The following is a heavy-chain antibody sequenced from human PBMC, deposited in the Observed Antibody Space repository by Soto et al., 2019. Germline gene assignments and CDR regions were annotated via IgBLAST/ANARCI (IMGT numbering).Heavy chain of an antibody. CDR1: GGTFSSYT. V-gene: IGHV1-69*02. CDR2: IIPILGIA. Sequence: ASVKVSCKASGGTFSSYTISWVRQAPGQGLEWMGRIIPILGIANYAQKFQGRVTITADKSTSTAYMELSSVRSEDTAVYSCARGVGYCSGGSCEGRYDYWGQGTMVTVSS. D-gene: IGHD2-15*01. CDR3: ARGVGYCSGGSCEGRYDY. J-gene: IGHJ4*02.